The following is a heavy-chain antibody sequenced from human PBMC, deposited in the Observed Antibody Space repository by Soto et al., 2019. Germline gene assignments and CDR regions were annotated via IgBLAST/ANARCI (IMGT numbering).Heavy chain of an antibody. J-gene: IGHJ6*02. Sequence: QLQLQESGPGLVKPSETLSLTCTVSGGSISSSSYYWGWIRQPPGKGLEWIGSIYYSGSTYYNPSLKSRVTISVDTSKNQFSLKLSSVTAADTAVYYCARMAPSGPRGYYGMDVWGQGTTVTVSS. CDR3: ARMAPSGPRGYYGMDV. V-gene: IGHV4-39*01. CDR1: GGSISSSSYY. D-gene: IGHD2-15*01. CDR2: IYYSGST.